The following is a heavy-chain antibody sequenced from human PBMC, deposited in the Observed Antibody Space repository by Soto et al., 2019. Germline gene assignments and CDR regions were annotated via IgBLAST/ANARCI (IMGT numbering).Heavy chain of an antibody. V-gene: IGHV4-59*01. CDR1: GGSISSYY. J-gene: IGHJ4*02. Sequence: PSETLSLTCTVSGGSISSYYWSWIRQPPGKGLEWIGYIFYSGSTNYNPSLKSRVTISVDTSKNQFSLKLSSVTAADTAVYYCARVFSGSYSDYWGQGTLVTSPQ. CDR2: IFYSGST. D-gene: IGHD1-26*01. CDR3: ARVFSGSYSDY.